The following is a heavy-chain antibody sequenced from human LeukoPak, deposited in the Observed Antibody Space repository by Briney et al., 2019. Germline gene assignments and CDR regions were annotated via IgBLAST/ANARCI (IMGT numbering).Heavy chain of an antibody. V-gene: IGHV4-59*01. D-gene: IGHD3-3*01. Sequence: SETLCLTCTVSAGSISSYYWSWIRQPPGKVLEWIGYIYYSGSTNYNPSLNSRVTISVDTSKNQFSLKLSSVTAADTAVYYCARGQYYDFWSGYLGHYYYMDVWGKGTTVTVSS. CDR1: AGSISSYY. J-gene: IGHJ6*03. CDR2: IYYSGST. CDR3: ARGQYYDFWSGYLGHYYYMDV.